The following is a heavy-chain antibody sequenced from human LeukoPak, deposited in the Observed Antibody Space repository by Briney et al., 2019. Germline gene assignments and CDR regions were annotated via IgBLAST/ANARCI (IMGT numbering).Heavy chain of an antibody. J-gene: IGHJ4*02. V-gene: IGHV3-11*01. D-gene: IGHD3-22*01. CDR3: AGEAEGLDTMIVVVPYPY. CDR2: IXXSGSTI. Sequence: IXXSGSTIYYADSVKGRFTISRDNAKNSLYLQMNSLRAEDTAVYYCAGEAEGLDTMIVVVPYPYWGQGTLVTVSS.